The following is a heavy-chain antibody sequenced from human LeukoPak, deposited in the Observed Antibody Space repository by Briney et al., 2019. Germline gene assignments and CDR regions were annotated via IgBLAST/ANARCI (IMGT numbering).Heavy chain of an antibody. CDR3: ARVAPKYYDYVWGSSTYYFDY. CDR1: GYSISSGYY. Sequence: SETLSLTCTVSGYSISSGYYWGWIRQPPGKGLEWIGSIYHSGSTYYNPSLKSRVTISVDTSKNQFSLKLSSVTAADTAVYYCARVAPKYYDYVWGSSTYYFDYWGQGTLSPSPQ. CDR2: IYHSGST. J-gene: IGHJ4*02. D-gene: IGHD3-16*01. V-gene: IGHV4-38-2*02.